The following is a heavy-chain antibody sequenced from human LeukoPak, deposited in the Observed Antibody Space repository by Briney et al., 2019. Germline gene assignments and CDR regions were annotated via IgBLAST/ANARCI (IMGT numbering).Heavy chain of an antibody. V-gene: IGHV4-39*01. CDR3: ARGSGTYYYDSGGYLNWFDP. CDR2: VYYAGST. J-gene: IGHJ5*02. CDR1: GGSISSSGYY. Sequence: SETLPLTCTVSGGSISSSGYYWGWIRQPPGKGLEWIGTVYYAGSTYYNPSLKSRVTISEDTSRNQFSLKLNSVTAADTAVYYCARGSGTYYYDSGGYLNWFDPWGQGILVTVSS. D-gene: IGHD3-22*01.